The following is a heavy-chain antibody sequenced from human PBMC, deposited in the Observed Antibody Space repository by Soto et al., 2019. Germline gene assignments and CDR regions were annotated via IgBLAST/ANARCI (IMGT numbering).Heavy chain of an antibody. CDR3: ATTYYDFWSGYPYYYYGMDV. J-gene: IGHJ6*02. CDR2: IYYSGST. V-gene: IGHV4-39*01. Sequence: PSETLSLTCTVSGGSISSSNYYWGWIRQPPGKGLEWIGSIYYSGSTYYNPSLKSRVTISVDTSKNQFSLKLSSVTAADTAVYYCATTYYDFWSGYPYYYYGMDVWGQGTTVTVSS. D-gene: IGHD3-3*01. CDR1: GGSISSSNYY.